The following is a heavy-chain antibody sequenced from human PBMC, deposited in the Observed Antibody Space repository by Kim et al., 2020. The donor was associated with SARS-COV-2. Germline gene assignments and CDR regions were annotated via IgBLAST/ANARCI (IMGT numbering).Heavy chain of an antibody. CDR2: IKSNNDGGTT. CDR3: TTGPSTMAYCGGVCYSGNDKDMDV. J-gene: IGHJ6*02. V-gene: IGHV3-15*01. CDR1: GFTFTNAW. D-gene: IGHD2-21*02. Sequence: GGSLRLFCTASGFTFTNAWMSWVRQAPGKGPEWVGRIKSNNDGGTTYYTESVKGRFTISRDDSRNTLFLQMNSLKTEDTAMYYCTTGPSTMAYCGGVCYSGNDKDMDVWGQGTTVTVSS.